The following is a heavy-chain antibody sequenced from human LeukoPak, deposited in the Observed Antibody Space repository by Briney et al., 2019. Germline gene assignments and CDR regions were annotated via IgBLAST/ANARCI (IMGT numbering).Heavy chain of an antibody. CDR3: TKVTSTGSCYQSDY. D-gene: IGHD2-15*01. V-gene: IGHV3-64*04. Sequence: PGGSLRLSCSASGFTFSSYAMHWVRQAPGKGLEYVSAISSNGGSTYYADSVKGRFTISRDNSKNTLFLQMNSLRAEDTAIYYCTKVTSTGSCYQSDYWGQGTLVTVSS. CDR2: ISSNGGST. CDR1: GFTFSSYA. J-gene: IGHJ4*02.